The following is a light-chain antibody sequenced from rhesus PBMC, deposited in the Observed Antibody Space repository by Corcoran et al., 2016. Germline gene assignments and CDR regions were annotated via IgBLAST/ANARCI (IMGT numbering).Light chain of an antibody. CDR1: QAISIW. J-gene: IGKJ1*01. CDR3: QQHDSAPRT. Sequence: DIQMTQSPSSLSASVGDRVTIPCRASQAISIWLAWYQQKPGKAPKLLIYKASALESGVPSRFSGRGSGTEFTLTIGNLQPEDFATYYCQQHDSAPRTFGQGTKVEIK. CDR2: KAS. V-gene: IGKV1-21*01.